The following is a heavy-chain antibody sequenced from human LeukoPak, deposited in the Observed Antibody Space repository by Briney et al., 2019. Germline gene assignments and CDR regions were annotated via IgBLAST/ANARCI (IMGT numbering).Heavy chain of an antibody. CDR2: MSPNSGDT. J-gene: IGHJ4*02. D-gene: IGHD7-27*01. CDR3: ARGPPNWGYDY. CDR1: GYTFTSYD. V-gene: IGHV1-8*01. Sequence: VASVKVSCKASGYTFTSYDFNGVRQATGQRPEWMGWMSPNSGDTGYAQKFQDRVTMTRNTSISTAYMELSSLRSDDTAVYYCARGPPNWGYDYWGPGTLVTVSS.